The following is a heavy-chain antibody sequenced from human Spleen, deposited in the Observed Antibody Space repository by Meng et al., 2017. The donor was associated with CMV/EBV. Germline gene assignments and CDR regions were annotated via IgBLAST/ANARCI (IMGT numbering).Heavy chain of an antibody. CDR2: INSDGSST. Sequence: GESLKISCAASGFTFSSYWMHWVRQAPGKGLVWVSRINSDGSSTSYADSVKGRFTISRDNAKNSLYLQMNSLRAEDTAVYYCARDLGGNYGMDVWGQGTTVTVSS. CDR3: ARDLGGNYGMDV. CDR1: GFTFSSYW. J-gene: IGHJ6*02. D-gene: IGHD1-26*01. V-gene: IGHV3-74*01.